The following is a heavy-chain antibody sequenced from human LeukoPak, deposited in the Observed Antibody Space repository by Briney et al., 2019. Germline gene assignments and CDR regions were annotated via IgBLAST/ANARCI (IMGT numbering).Heavy chain of an antibody. CDR2: IYYSGST. CDR1: GGSISSGGYY. V-gene: IGHV4-31*03. CDR3: ARVQQQLVRY. J-gene: IGHJ4*02. Sequence: SETLSLTCTVSGGSISSGGYYWSWIRQHPGKGLEWIGYIYYSGSTYYNPSLKSRVTISVDTSKNQFSLKLSSVPAADTAVYYCARVQQQLVRYWGQGTLVTVSS. D-gene: IGHD6-13*01.